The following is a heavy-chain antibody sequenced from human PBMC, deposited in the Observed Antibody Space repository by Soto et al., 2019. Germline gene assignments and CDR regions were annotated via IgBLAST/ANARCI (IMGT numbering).Heavy chain of an antibody. CDR1: GFTFSSYA. CDR3: AKGGQQQLVPSYYYYYYMDV. V-gene: IGHV3-23*01. J-gene: IGHJ6*03. CDR2: ISGSGGST. Sequence: GGSLRLSCAASGFTFSSYAMSWVRQAPGKGLEWVSAISGSGGSTYYADSVKGRFTISRDNSKNTLYLQMNSLRAEDTAVYYCAKGGQQQLVPSYYYYYYMDVWGKGTTVTVSS. D-gene: IGHD6-13*01.